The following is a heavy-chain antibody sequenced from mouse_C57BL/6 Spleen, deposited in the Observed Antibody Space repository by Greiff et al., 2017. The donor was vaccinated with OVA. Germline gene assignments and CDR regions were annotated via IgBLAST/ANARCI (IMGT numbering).Heavy chain of an antibody. J-gene: IGHJ3*01. CDR2: IHPTSGST. CDR1: GYTFTSYW. CDR3: AYDYDDGAS. Sequence: QVQLQQPGAELVKPGASVKLSCKASGYTFTSYWMHWVKQRPGQGLEWIGMIHPTSGSTNYNEKFKSKATLTVDKSSSTAYMQLSSLTSADSAVYYCAYDYDDGASGGQGTLVTVSA. V-gene: IGHV1-64*01. D-gene: IGHD2-4*01.